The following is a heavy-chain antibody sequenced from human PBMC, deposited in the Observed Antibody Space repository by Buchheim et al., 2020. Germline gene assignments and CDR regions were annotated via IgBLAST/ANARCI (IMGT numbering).Heavy chain of an antibody. D-gene: IGHD6-13*01. CDR3: ARQVSGSDSSSWYAYYYYYGMDV. V-gene: IGHV4-39*01. CDR1: GGSISSSSYY. Sequence: QLQLQESGPGLVKPSETLSLTCTVSGGSISSSSYYWGWIRQPPGKGLEWIGSIYYSGSTYYNPSLKSRVTISVDTSKNQFSLKLSSVTAADTAVYYCARQVSGSDSSSWYAYYYYYGMDVWGQGTT. CDR2: IYYSGST. J-gene: IGHJ6*02.